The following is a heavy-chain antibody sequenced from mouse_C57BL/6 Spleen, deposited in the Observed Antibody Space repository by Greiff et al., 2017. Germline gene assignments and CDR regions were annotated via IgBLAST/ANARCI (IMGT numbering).Heavy chain of an antibody. CDR1: GYTFTDYE. CDR2: IDPETGGT. Sequence: QVQLQQSGAELVRPGASVTLSCKASGYTFTDYEMHWVKQTPVHGLEWIGAIDPETGGTAYNQKFKGKAILTADKSSSTAYMELRSLTSEDSAVYYWTRGTGTVDYWGQGTTLTVSS. J-gene: IGHJ2*01. D-gene: IGHD4-1*01. CDR3: TRGTGTVDY. V-gene: IGHV1-15*01.